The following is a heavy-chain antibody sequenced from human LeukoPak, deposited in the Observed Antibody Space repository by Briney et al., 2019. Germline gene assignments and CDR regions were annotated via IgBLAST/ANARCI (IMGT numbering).Heavy chain of an antibody. Sequence: GGSLRLSCAASGFTFSSYTIHWVRQPPGKGLEWVAVISFDGSNKYYADSVKGRFTISRDNSKNTLYLQMNSLRTEDTAVYYCARDFLRGSPDFFDYWGQGTLVTVSS. D-gene: IGHD3-16*01. CDR3: ARDFLRGSPDFFDY. CDR1: GFTFSSYT. J-gene: IGHJ4*02. V-gene: IGHV3-30-3*01. CDR2: ISFDGSNK.